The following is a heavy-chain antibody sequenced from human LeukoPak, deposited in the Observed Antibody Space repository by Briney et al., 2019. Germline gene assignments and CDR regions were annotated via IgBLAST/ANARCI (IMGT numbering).Heavy chain of an antibody. J-gene: IGHJ4*02. V-gene: IGHV3-7*01. CDR3: ARHRRCSSTSCYTFFDY. CDR1: GFTFSTYW. Sequence: GGSLRLSCAASGFTFSTYWMTWVRQAPGKGLEWVANIKQDGSEKYYVDSVRGRFTISRDNAKNSLYLQMNSLRAEDTAVYYCARHRRCSSTSCYTFFDYWGQGTLVTVSS. D-gene: IGHD2-2*02. CDR2: IKQDGSEK.